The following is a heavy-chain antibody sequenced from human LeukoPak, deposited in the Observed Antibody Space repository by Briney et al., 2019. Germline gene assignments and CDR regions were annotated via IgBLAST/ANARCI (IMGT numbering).Heavy chain of an antibody. CDR1: GGSISSYY. V-gene: IGHV4-59*01. CDR3: ARGRLGHMVRGVFDY. CDR2: IYYSGST. D-gene: IGHD3-10*01. Sequence: SETLSLTCTVSGGSISSYYWSWIRQPPGKGLEWIGYIYYSGSTNYNPSLKSRVTISVDTSKNPFSLKLSSVTAADTAVYYWARGRLGHMVRGVFDYWGQGTLVTVSS. J-gene: IGHJ4*02.